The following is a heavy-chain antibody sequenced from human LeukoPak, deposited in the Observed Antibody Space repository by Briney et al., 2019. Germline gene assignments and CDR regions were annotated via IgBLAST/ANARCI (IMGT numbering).Heavy chain of an antibody. CDR1: GFIFSNHG. J-gene: IGHJ4*02. Sequence: GRSLRLSCAASGFIFSNHGMHWVRQAPGKGLEWVAVIWYDESDKYYADSVKGRFTISRDNSKNTLYLQMNSLRAEDTAVYYCARDLGQYRIAVASDYWGQGTLVTVSS. CDR2: IWYDESDK. D-gene: IGHD6-13*01. V-gene: IGHV3-33*01. CDR3: ARDLGQYRIAVASDY.